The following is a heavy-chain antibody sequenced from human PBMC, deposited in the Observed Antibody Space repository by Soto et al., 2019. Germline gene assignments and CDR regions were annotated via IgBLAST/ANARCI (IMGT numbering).Heavy chain of an antibody. CDR1: GGSISSSF. D-gene: IGHD5-18*01. CDR3: ARGHRAIEYYYYYGMDV. Sequence: PSETLSLTCSVSGGSISSSFWSWIRQPPGKELEWIGYISYSGSTTYNPSLKSRITLSVDTSKNQFSLRVASVTAADTAVYYCARGHRAIEYYYYYGMDVWGQGTTVTVSS. V-gene: IGHV4-59*01. CDR2: ISYSGST. J-gene: IGHJ6*02.